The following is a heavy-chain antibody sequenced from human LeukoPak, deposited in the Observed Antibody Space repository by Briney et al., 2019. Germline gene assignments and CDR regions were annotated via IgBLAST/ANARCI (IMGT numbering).Heavy chain of an antibody. CDR1: GGTFSSYA. Sequence: ASVKVSCKASGGTFSSYAISWVRQAPGQGLEWMGGIIPIFGTANYAQKFQGRVTITADESTSTAYMELSSLRSEDTAVYYCAGAVAADCKTFYYYYYGMDVWGQGTTVTVSS. CDR2: IIPIFGTA. J-gene: IGHJ6*02. V-gene: IGHV1-69*13. CDR3: AGAVAADCKTFYYYYYGMDV. D-gene: IGHD6-13*01.